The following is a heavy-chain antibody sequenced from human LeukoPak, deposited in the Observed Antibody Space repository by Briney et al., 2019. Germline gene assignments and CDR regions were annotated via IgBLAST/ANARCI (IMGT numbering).Heavy chain of an antibody. V-gene: IGHV3-23*01. Sequence: PGGSLRLSCAASGFTFSSYGMNWVRQAPGKGLEWVSTISGSGGSTFYVASVKGRFTISRENAKNSLYLQMNNLRAGDTAVYYCAKSGSSGRWGIFDYWGQGTLVTVSS. CDR1: GFTFSSYG. J-gene: IGHJ4*02. CDR3: AKSGSSGRWGIFDY. D-gene: IGHD3-16*01. CDR2: ISGSGGST.